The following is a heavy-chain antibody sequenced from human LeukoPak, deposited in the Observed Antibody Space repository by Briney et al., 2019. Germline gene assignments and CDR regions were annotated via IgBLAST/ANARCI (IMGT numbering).Heavy chain of an antibody. CDR2: IYYSGST. V-gene: IGHV4-39*01. CDR3: ARGRSVVPAATHPFDY. J-gene: IGHJ4*02. CDR1: GGSIISSSYY. D-gene: IGHD2-2*01. Sequence: SETLSLTCTVSGGSIISSSYYWGWIRQPPGKGLEWIGSIYYSGSTYYNPSLKSRVTISVDTSKNQFSLKLSSVTAADTAVYYCARGRSVVPAATHPFDYWGQGTLVTVSS.